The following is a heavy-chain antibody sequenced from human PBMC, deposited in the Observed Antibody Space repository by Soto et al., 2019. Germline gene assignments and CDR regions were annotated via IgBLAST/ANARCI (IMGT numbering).Heavy chain of an antibody. CDR3: AIGRSPMVRGVITYYYYYYMDV. CDR1: GYTFTSYD. D-gene: IGHD3-10*01. Sequence: ASVKVSCKASGYTFTSYDINWVRQATGQGLEWMGWMNPNSGNTGYAQKFQGRVTMTRNTSISTAYMELSSLRPEDTAVYYCAIGRSPMVRGVITYYYYYYMDVWGKGTTVTVSS. CDR2: MNPNSGNT. J-gene: IGHJ6*03. V-gene: IGHV1-8*01.